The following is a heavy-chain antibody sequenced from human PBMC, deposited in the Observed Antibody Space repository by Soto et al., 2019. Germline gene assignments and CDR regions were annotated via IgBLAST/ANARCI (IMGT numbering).Heavy chain of an antibody. Sequence: QVQLVESGGGVVQPGRSLRLSCAASGFTFSSYGMHWVRQAPGKGLEWVAVISYDGSNKYYADSVKGRFTISRDNSKNTLYLQMNSLRAEDTAVYYCARDYGSGPRRVKSYDYYGMDVW. J-gene: IGHJ6*01. CDR1: GFTFSSYG. D-gene: IGHD3-10*01. CDR3: ARDYGSGPRRVKSYDYYGMDV. V-gene: IGHV3-30*03. CDR2: ISYDGSNK.